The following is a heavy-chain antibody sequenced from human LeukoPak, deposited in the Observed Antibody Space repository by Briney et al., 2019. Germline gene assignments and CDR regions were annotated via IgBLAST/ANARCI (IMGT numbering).Heavy chain of an antibody. V-gene: IGHV1-69*05. CDR2: IIPIFGTA. CDR1: GGTFSSYA. D-gene: IGHD3-16*01. Sequence: ASVKVSCKASGGTFSSYAISWVRQAPGQGLEWMGGIIPIFGTANYAQKFQGRVTITTDESTSTAYMELSSLRSEDTAVYYCARGEYVFHPNFDYWGQETLVTVSS. J-gene: IGHJ4*02. CDR3: ARGEYVFHPNFDY.